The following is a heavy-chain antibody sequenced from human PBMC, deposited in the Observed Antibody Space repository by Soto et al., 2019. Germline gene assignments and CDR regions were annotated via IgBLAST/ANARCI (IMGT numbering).Heavy chain of an antibody. V-gene: IGHV3-72*01. Sequence: EVQLMESGGGLVEPGGSLRISCAASGFTFSDHYMDWVRQAPEKGLEWVGRIRNKVNNYIIEYGASVKGRFTISRDDSKNSLYLQMNSLKTEDTAVYYCVRVGPVAGSRYFDYWGQGMLVTVSS. CDR3: VRVGPVAGSRYFDY. CDR2: IRNKVNNYII. J-gene: IGHJ4*02. CDR1: GFTFSDHY. D-gene: IGHD6-19*01.